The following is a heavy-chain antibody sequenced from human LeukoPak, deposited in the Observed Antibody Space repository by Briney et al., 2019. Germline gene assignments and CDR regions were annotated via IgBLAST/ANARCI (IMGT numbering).Heavy chain of an antibody. D-gene: IGHD3-3*01. CDR1: GYTFTSYA. CDR2: INAGNGNT. V-gene: IGHV1-3*01. Sequence: ASVKVSCKASGYTFTSYAMHWVCQAPGQRLEWMGWINAGNGNTKYSQKFQGRVTITRDTSASTAYMELSSLRSEDTAVSYCARDLISWSGYGVYYYYGMDVWGQGTTVTVSS. CDR3: ARDLISWSGYGVYYYYGMDV. J-gene: IGHJ6*02.